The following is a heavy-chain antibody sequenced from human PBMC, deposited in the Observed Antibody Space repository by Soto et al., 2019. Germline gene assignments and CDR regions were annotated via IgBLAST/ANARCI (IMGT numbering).Heavy chain of an antibody. CDR3: ARGPPEYYYDSSGYYG. CDR2: ISAYNGNT. V-gene: IGHV1-18*01. Sequence: QVQLVQSGAEVKKPGASVKVSCKASGYTFTSYGISWVRQAPGQGLEWMGWISAYNGNTNYAQKLQGRVTMTTDTXTXXAYMELRSLRSDDTAVYYCARGPPEYYYDSSGYYGWGQGTLVTVSS. CDR1: GYTFTSYG. J-gene: IGHJ4*02. D-gene: IGHD3-22*01.